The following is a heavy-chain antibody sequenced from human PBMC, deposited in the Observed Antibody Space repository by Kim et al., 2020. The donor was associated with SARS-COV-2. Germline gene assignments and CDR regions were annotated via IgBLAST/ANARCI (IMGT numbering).Heavy chain of an antibody. CDR1: GGSVSSGSYY. Sequence: SETLSLTCTVSGGSVSSGSYYWSWIRQPPGKGLEWIGYIYYSGSTNYNPSLKSRVTISVDTSKNQFSLKLSSVTAADTAVYYCARARQQLVDYWGQGTL. CDR2: IYYSGST. V-gene: IGHV4-61*01. J-gene: IGHJ4*02. CDR3: ARARQQLVDY. D-gene: IGHD6-13*01.